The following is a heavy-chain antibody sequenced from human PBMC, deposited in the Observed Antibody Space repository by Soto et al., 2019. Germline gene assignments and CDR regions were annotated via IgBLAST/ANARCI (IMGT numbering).Heavy chain of an antibody. CDR3: ARRYYDTLTGLAYYFDY. D-gene: IGHD3-9*01. CDR1: GGSVSSGNYY. J-gene: IGHJ4*02. V-gene: IGHV2-5*08. Sequence: TLSLTCTVSGGSVSSGNYYCSWIRQPPGKALEWLALIYWDDDRRHSPSLKSRLTITKDTSKNQVVLTMTNMDPVDTATYYCARRYYDTLTGLAYYFDYWGQGTLVTVSS. CDR2: IYWDDDR.